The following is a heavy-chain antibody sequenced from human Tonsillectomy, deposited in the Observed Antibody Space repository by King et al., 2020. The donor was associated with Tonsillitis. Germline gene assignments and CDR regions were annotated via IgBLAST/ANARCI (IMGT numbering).Heavy chain of an antibody. V-gene: IGHV3-74*01. Sequence: VQLVESGGGLVQPGGSLRLSCAASGFTFSSYWMHWVRHAPGKGLVWVSRINSDGSSTSYADSVKGRVTISRDNAKNTLYLQMNSLRAEDTAVYYCARDRWFGDTPMDVWGQGTTVTVSS. CDR1: GFTFSSYW. J-gene: IGHJ6*02. CDR2: INSDGSST. CDR3: ARDRWFGDTPMDV. D-gene: IGHD3-10*01.